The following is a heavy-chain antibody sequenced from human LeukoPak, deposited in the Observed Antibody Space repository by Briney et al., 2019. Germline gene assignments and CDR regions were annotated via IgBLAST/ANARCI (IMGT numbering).Heavy chain of an antibody. V-gene: IGHV3-21*01. J-gene: IGHJ4*02. D-gene: IGHD5-18*01. CDR3: ARDVDTAMSSFDY. CDR2: ISSSGSYK. CDR1: GFTFRSSS. Sequence: GGSLRLSCTTSGFTFRSSSFNWVRQVPGKGLEWVASISSSGSYKYYADSVEGRFTISRDNAKDSLFLQMDSLRAEDTAVYYCARDVDTAMSSFDYWGQGTLVTVSS.